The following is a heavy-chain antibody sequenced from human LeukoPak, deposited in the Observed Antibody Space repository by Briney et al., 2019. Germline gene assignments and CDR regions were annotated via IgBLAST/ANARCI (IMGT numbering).Heavy chain of an antibody. V-gene: IGHV4-59*01. CDR2: IYYSGST. D-gene: IGHD6-13*01. J-gene: IGHJ4*02. CDR1: GGSISSYY. CDR3: ARLVEGSRWPFDH. Sequence: SETLSLTCTVSGGSISSYYWSWIRQPPGKGLEWIGYIYYSGSTNYNPSLKSRVTISVDTSKNQFSLKLSSVTAADTAVYYCARLVEGSRWPFDHWGQGTLVTVSS.